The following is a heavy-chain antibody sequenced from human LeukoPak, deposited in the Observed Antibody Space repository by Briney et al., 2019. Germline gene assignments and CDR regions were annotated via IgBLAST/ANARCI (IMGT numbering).Heavy chain of an antibody. Sequence: GGSLRLSCAASGFTFSSYAMSWVRQAPGKGLECVSAISGSGGSTYYADSVKGRFTISRDNSKNTLYLQMNSLRAEDTAVYYCAKDRGYCSAGSCLSYYYYGMDVWGKGTTVTVSS. CDR1: GFTFSSYA. V-gene: IGHV3-23*01. CDR2: ISGSGGST. J-gene: IGHJ6*04. CDR3: AKDRGYCSAGSCLSYYYYGMDV. D-gene: IGHD2-15*01.